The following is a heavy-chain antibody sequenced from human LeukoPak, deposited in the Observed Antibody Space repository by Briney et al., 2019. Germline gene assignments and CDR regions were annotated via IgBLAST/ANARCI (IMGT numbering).Heavy chain of an antibody. CDR3: ARGYDDILTGYPPSPGMDV. J-gene: IGHJ6*02. CDR2: IYYSGST. Sequence: KTSETLSLTCTVSGGSISSYYWSWIRQPPGKGLEWIGYIYYSGSTNYNPSLKSRVTISVDTSKNQFSLKLSSVTAADTAVYYCARGYDDILTGYPPSPGMDVWGQGTTVTVSS. CDR1: GGSISSYY. D-gene: IGHD3-9*01. V-gene: IGHV4-59*01.